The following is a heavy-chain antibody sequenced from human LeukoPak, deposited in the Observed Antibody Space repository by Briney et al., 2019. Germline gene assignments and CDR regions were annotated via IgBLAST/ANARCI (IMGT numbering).Heavy chain of an antibody. CDR3: ATRHYYDSSGFRAGGAFDI. Sequence: PGESLKISCKGSGYSFTSYWIGWVRQMPGKGLEWMGIIYPGDSDTRYSPSFQGQVTISADKSISTAYLQWSSLKASDTAMYYCATRHYYDSSGFRAGGAFDIWGQGTMVTVSS. J-gene: IGHJ3*02. CDR2: IYPGDSDT. D-gene: IGHD3-22*01. V-gene: IGHV5-51*01. CDR1: GYSFTSYW.